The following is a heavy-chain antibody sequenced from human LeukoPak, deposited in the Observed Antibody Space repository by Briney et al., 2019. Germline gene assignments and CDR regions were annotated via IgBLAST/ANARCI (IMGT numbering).Heavy chain of an antibody. CDR3: APEYSGSYGGS. J-gene: IGHJ5*02. CDR1: GFTFSSNY. CDR2: IYSGGST. Sequence: PGGSLRLSCAASGFTFSSNYMSWVRQAPGKGLEWVSVIYSGGSTYYADSVKGRFTISRDNSKNTLYLQMNSPRAEDTAEYYCAPEYSGSYGGSWGQGTLVTVSS. V-gene: IGHV3-53*01. D-gene: IGHD1-26*01.